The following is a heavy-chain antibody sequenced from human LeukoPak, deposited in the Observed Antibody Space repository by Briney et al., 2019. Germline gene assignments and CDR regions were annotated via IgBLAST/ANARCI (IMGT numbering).Heavy chain of an antibody. CDR2: INPNSGGT. J-gene: IGHJ6*02. CDR3: ARDPDSSGYPPGDYGMDV. D-gene: IGHD3-22*01. CDR1: GGTFSSYA. V-gene: IGHV1-2*02. Sequence: GASVKVSCKASGGTFSSYAISWVRQAPGQGLEWMGWINPNSGGTNYAQKFQGRVTMTRDTSISTAYMELSRLRSDDTAVYYCARDPDSSGYPPGDYGMDVWGQGTTVTVSS.